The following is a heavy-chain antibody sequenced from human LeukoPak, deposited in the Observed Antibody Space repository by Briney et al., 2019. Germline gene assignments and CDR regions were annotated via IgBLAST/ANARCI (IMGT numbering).Heavy chain of an antibody. V-gene: IGHV3-23*01. CDR1: GFTFSSYA. Sequence: GGSLRLSCAASGFTFSSYAMSWVRQAPGKGLEWVSGISGSGGSIYYADAVKGRFTISRDNAKNSLYLQMNSLRAEDTAVYYCAREEDIVVVPAACAFDIWGQGTMVTISS. CDR3: AREEDIVVVPAACAFDI. D-gene: IGHD2-2*01. CDR2: ISGSGGSI. J-gene: IGHJ3*02.